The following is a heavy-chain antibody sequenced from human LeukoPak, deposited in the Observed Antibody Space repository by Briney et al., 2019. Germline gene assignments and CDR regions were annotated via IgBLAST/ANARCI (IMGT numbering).Heavy chain of an antibody. D-gene: IGHD3-3*02. V-gene: IGHV4-59*01. CDR1: GGSISSFY. CDR3: ARDLAHALDI. CDR2: IYYSGST. Sequence: PSETLSLTCTVSGGSISSFYWNWLRQPPGKGLEWIGYIYYSGSTDYNPSLKSRVTMSVDRSKNRFSLKLSSVTAADTAVYYCARDLAHALDIWGQGIMVTVSS. J-gene: IGHJ3*02.